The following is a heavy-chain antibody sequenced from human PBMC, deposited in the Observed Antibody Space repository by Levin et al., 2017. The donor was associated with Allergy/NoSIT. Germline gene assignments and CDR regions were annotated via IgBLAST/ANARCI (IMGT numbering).Heavy chain of an antibody. V-gene: IGHV4-59*08. Sequence: PGGSLRLSCTVSGGSISSYYWSWIRQPPGKGLEWIGYIYYSGSTNYNPSLKSRVTISVDTSKNQFSLKLSSVTAADTAVYYCARWGYSSSLRAFDIWGQGTMVTVSS. D-gene: IGHD6-13*01. CDR1: GGSISSYY. J-gene: IGHJ3*02. CDR3: ARWGYSSSLRAFDI. CDR2: IYYSGST.